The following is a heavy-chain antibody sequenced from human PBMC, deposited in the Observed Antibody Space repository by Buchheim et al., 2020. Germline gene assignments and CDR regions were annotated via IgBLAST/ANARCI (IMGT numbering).Heavy chain of an antibody. CDR1: GGSISSSSYY. D-gene: IGHD6-6*01. CDR3: ARPRYSSSSGNWYFDL. J-gene: IGHJ2*01. V-gene: IGHV4-39*01. Sequence: QLQLQESGPGLVKPSETLSLTCIVSGGSISSSSYYWGWIRQPPGKGLEWIGSIYYSGSTYYNPSLKRRVTISVDTSKNQFSLKLSSVTAADTAVYYCARPRYSSSSGNWYFDLWGRGTL. CDR2: IYYSGST.